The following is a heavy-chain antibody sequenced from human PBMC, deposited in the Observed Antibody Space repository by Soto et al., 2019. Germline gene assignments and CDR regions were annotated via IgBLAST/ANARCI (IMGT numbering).Heavy chain of an antibody. CDR1: GGSFSGYY. V-gene: IGHV4-34*01. D-gene: IGHD3-10*01. CDR2: INHSGST. CDR3: ARRLWFGRNWFEP. Sequence: SETLSLTCAVYGGSFSGYYWSWIRQPPGKGLEWIGEINHSGSTNYNPSLKSRVTISVDTSKNQFSLKLSSVTAADTAVYYCARRLWFGRNWFEPWGQGTLVTVSS. J-gene: IGHJ5*02.